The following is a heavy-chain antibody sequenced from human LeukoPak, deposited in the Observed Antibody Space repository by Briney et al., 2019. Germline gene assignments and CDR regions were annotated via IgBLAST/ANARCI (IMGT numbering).Heavy chain of an antibody. D-gene: IGHD3-9*01. J-gene: IGHJ4*02. CDR3: AIKDHILTASGLGPHIPHYFDY. CDR1: GENFNFYA. CDR2: IIPIAGTT. V-gene: IGHV1-69*13. Sequence: ASVKVSCKATGENFNFYAISWLRQAPGQGLEWMGGIIPIAGTTNYAQKSQGRVTITADESTSTAYMELSSLRSEDTAVYYCAIKDHILTASGLGPHIPHYFDYWGQGTPVTVSS.